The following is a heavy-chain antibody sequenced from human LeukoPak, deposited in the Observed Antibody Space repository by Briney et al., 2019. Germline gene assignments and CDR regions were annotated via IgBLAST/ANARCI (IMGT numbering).Heavy chain of an antibody. CDR3: ARENGRAVIGPYFDY. D-gene: IGHD3-10*01. J-gene: IGHJ4*02. V-gene: IGHV3-66*01. CDR2: ICSGSRT. CDR1: VFTPSANF. Sequence: TLRLSSAASVFTPSANFISCGPEAPRKRGGDGSFICSGSRTDYEDSVKGRFTISRANSKYTLYLQLSGLSAADTAVYYCARENGRAVIGPYFDYWGQGNLVTVSS.